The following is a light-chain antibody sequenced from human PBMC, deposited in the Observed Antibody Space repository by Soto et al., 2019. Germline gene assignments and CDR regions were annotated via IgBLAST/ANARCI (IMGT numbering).Light chain of an antibody. CDR3: QKYNSAPLT. CDR1: QSISSY. CDR2: AAS. J-gene: IGKJ4*01. V-gene: IGKV1-27*01. Sequence: DIQMTQSPSSLSASVGARVPITCRASQSISSYLNWYQQKPGKVPKLLIYAASTLQSGVPSRFSGSGSGTDFTLTISSLQPEDVATYYCQKYNSAPLTFGGGTKVDIK.